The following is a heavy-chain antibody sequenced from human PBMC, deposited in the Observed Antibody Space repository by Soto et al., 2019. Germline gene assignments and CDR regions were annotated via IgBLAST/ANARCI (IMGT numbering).Heavy chain of an antibody. Sequence: ASVKVSCKASGYTFTSYAMHWLRQAPGQRLEWMGWINAGNGNTKYSQKFQGRVTITRDTSASTAYMELSSLRSEDTAVYYCARDTLYDSSGYYYVGYNWFDPWGQGTLVTVS. V-gene: IGHV1-3*01. J-gene: IGHJ5*02. CDR3: ARDTLYDSSGYYYVGYNWFDP. CDR2: INAGNGNT. D-gene: IGHD3-22*01. CDR1: GYTFTSYA.